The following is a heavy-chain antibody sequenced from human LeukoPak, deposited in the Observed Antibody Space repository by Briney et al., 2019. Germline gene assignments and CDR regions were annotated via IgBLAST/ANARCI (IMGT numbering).Heavy chain of an antibody. D-gene: IGHD2-2*01. V-gene: IGHV1-18*01. CDR1: GGTFSSYA. J-gene: IGHJ5*02. CDR2: ISAYNGNT. Sequence: ASVKVSCKASGGTFSSYAISWVRQAPGQGLEWMGWISAYNGNTNYAQKLQGRVTMTTDTSTSTAYMELRSLRSDDTAVYYCARVVADGNWFDPWGQGTLVTVSS. CDR3: ARVVADGNWFDP.